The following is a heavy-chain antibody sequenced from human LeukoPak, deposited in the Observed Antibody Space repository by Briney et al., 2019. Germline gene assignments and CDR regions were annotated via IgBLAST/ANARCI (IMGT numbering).Heavy chain of an antibody. CDR3: ARGDYGGNSSGFDY. J-gene: IGHJ4*02. CDR1: GGSFSGYY. V-gene: IGHV4-34*01. D-gene: IGHD4-23*01. Sequence: SETLSLTCAVYGGSFSGYYWSWIRQPPGKGLEWIGEINHSGSTNYKPSLKSRVTISVDTSKNQFSLKLSSVTAADTAVYYCARGDYGGNSSGFDYWGQGTLVTVSS. CDR2: INHSGST.